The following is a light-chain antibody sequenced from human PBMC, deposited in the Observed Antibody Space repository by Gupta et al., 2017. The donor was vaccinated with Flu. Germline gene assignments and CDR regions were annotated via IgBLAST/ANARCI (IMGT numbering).Light chain of an antibody. J-gene: IGKJ5*01. CDR2: GAF. CDR3: QQRANWPPVT. Sequence: TLSLPPGDKVSQSCRDSQNVSLSLAWYQQKPGQPPRLLVYGAFSRDAGVPPRFSGVGSGTDFTLTISRLEPEDFAVYYCQQRANWPPVTFGQGTRLDIK. V-gene: IGKV3-11*01. CDR1: QNVSLS.